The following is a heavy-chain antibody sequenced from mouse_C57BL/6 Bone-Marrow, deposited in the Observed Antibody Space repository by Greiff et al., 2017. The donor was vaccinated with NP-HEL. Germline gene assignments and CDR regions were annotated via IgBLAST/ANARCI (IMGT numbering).Heavy chain of an antibody. V-gene: IGHV1-26*01. CDR2: INPNNGGT. J-gene: IGHJ1*03. Sequence: VQLQQSGPELVKPGASVKISCKASGYTFTDYYMNWVKQSHGKSLEWIGDINPNNGGTSYNQKFKGKATLTVDKSSSTAYMELRSLTSEDTAIYYCARDWDITTVPYWYFDVWGTGTTVTVSS. D-gene: IGHD1-1*01. CDR3: ARDWDITTVPYWYFDV. CDR1: GYTFTDYY.